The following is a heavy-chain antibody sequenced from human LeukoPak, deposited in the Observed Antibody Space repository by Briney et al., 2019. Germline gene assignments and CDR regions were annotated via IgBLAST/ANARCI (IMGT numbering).Heavy chain of an antibody. Sequence: GGSLRLSRAASGFAFSTYSMNWVRQAPGRGLEWVSSISGSSTYIYYADSVKGRFTISRDNAKNSLYLQMNSLRAEDTAVYYCASGTSYGTWGQGTLVTVSS. D-gene: IGHD1-1*01. CDR3: ASGTSYGT. J-gene: IGHJ5*02. CDR1: GFAFSTYS. V-gene: IGHV3-21*01. CDR2: ISGSSTYI.